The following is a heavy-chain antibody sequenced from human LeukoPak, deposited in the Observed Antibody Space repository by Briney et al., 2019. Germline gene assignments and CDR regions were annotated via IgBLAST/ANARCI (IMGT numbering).Heavy chain of an antibody. Sequence: SGGSLRLSCAASGFTFDDYAMHWVRQAPGKGLEWVSGISWNSGSIGYADSVKGRFAISRDNAKNSLYLQMNSLRAEDTALYYCAKGWDSSSLGAFDIWGQGTMVTVSS. V-gene: IGHV3-9*01. J-gene: IGHJ3*02. CDR1: GFTFDDYA. CDR2: ISWNSGSI. D-gene: IGHD6-13*01. CDR3: AKGWDSSSLGAFDI.